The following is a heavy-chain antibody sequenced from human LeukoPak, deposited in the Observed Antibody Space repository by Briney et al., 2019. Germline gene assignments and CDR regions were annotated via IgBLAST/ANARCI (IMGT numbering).Heavy chain of an antibody. Sequence: GASVKVSCKASGYIFSTYGISWVRQAPGQGLEWMGCISGYNGNTNYAQKLQGRVTMTTDTSTSTAYMELRSLRSDDTAVYYCARGDCSGCGCFLPEHFRHWGQGTRVTVSS. CDR1: GYIFSTYG. D-gene: IGHD2-15*01. CDR2: ISGYNGNT. CDR3: ARGDCSGCGCFLPEHFRH. J-gene: IGHJ1*01. V-gene: IGHV1-18*01.